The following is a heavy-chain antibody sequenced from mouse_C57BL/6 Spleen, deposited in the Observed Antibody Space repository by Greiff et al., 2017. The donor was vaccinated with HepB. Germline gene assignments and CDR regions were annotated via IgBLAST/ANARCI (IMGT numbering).Heavy chain of an antibody. CDR2: ISYSGST. CDR1: GYSITSDY. J-gene: IGHJ4*01. Sequence: VQLQQSGPGLAKPSQTLSLTCSVTGYSITSDYWNWIRKFPGNKLEYMGYISYSGSTYYNPSLKSRISITRDTSKNQYYLQLNSVTTEDTATYYCARWGVYSNYPHYYAMDYWGQGTSVTVSS. CDR3: ARWGVYSNYPHYYAMDY. V-gene: IGHV3-8*01. D-gene: IGHD2-5*01.